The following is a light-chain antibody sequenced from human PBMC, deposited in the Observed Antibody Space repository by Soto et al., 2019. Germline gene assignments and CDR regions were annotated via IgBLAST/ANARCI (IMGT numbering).Light chain of an antibody. J-gene: IGKJ5*01. CDR2: GAS. Sequence: DIPMTQSPSSLSASVGDRVTITCRASQGFGNYLAWYQHKPEKVPKLLIYGASTLQSGVPSRFSGGGAGTEVTLPSSGLQIEDLANYHFLVYNNGLPGLGQGTRVEI. CDR1: QGFGNY. CDR3: LVYNNGLPG. V-gene: IGKV1-27*01.